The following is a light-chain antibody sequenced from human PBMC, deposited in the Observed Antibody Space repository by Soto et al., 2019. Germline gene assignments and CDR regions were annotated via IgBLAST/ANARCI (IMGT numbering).Light chain of an antibody. Sequence: QPVLTQSPSASASLGPSVKLTCTLSSGHSSYAIAWHQQQPEKGPRYLMKLNSDGSHSTGDGIPDRFSGSSSGAERYLTISRLQSEDEADYYCQTWGTGIWVFGGGTKLTVL. J-gene: IGLJ3*02. CDR1: SGHSSYA. CDR2: LNSDGSH. V-gene: IGLV4-69*01. CDR3: QTWGTGIWV.